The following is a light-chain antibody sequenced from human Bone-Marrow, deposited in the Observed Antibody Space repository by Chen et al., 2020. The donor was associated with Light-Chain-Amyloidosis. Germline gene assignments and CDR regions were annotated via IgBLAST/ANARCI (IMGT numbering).Light chain of an antibody. CDR1: DLPTKY. Sequence: SYQLTQPPSVSVSPGQPARITCAGDDLPTKYAYWYQQKPRQAPVLMIHRDTERPSGISERFSGSSSGTTATLTISGVQAEDEADYHCQSADSSGTYEVIFGGGTKLTVL. CDR2: RDT. J-gene: IGLJ2*01. V-gene: IGLV3-25*03. CDR3: QSADSSGTYEVI.